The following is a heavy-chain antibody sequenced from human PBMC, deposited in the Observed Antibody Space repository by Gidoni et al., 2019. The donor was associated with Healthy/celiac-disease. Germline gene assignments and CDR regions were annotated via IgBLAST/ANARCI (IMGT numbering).Heavy chain of an antibody. CDR2: ISGSGGST. CDR3: AKCGQLLFSIDFDY. J-gene: IGHJ4*02. V-gene: IGHV3-23*01. Sequence: EMQLLESGGGWVQPGGSLNLSCAASGLTFHSYAMSWVRQAPGKGLEWVSDISGSGGSTYYADSVKGRFTIARDNSKNTLYLQMNSLRAEDTAVYYCAKCGQLLFSIDFDYWGQGTLVTVS. D-gene: IGHD2-2*01. CDR1: GLTFHSYA.